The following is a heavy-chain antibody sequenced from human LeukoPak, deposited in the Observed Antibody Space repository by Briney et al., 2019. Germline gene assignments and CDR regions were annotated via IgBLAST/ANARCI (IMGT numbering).Heavy chain of an antibody. CDR1: GYSFTSYW. V-gene: IGHV5-10-1*01. D-gene: IGHD6-13*01. CDR3: ARILPKGYSSSWYSDY. Sequence: GESLKISCKGSGYSFTSYWISWVRQMPGKGLEWIGRIDPSDSYTNYSPSFQGHVTISADKSISTAYLQWSSLKASDTAMYYCARILPKGYSSSWYSDYWGQGTLVTVSS. J-gene: IGHJ4*02. CDR2: IDPSDSYT.